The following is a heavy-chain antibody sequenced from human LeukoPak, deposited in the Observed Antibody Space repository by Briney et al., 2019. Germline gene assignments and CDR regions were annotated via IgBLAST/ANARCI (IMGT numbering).Heavy chain of an antibody. J-gene: IGHJ4*02. D-gene: IGHD6-19*01. Sequence: GGSLRLSCAASGLTVSSNYMSWVRQAPGKGLECVSVIYSGGSTYYADSVKGRFTISRDNSGNTLYLQMNSLRAEDTAAYYCAVANPYTSGWYYFDYWGQGTLVTVSS. V-gene: IGHV3-53*01. CDR3: AVANPYTSGWYYFDY. CDR1: GLTVSSNY. CDR2: IYSGGST.